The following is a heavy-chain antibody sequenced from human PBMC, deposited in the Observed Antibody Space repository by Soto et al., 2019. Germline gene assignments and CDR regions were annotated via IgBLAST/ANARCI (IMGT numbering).Heavy chain of an antibody. D-gene: IGHD3-10*01. Sequence: KPSETLSLTCAVYGGSFSCYYWSWIRQPPGKGLEWIGEINHSGSTNYNPSLNSRVTISVDTSKNQFSLKLSSVTAADTAVYYCARGLGIAGRLAVSFDYWGQGTLVTVSS. V-gene: IGHV4-34*01. J-gene: IGHJ4*02. CDR1: GGSFSCYY. CDR3: ARGLGIAGRLAVSFDY. CDR2: INHSGST.